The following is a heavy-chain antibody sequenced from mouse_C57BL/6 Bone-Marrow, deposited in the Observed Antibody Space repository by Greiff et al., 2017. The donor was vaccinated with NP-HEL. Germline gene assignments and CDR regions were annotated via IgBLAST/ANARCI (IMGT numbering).Heavy chain of an antibody. CDR3: ASYSNYGYWYFDV. CDR2: IGPSDSYT. Sequence: VQLQQPGAELVIPGASVKLSCKASGYTFPSYRMHWVKQRPGQGLEWIGEIGPSDSYTNYNQKFKGKSTLTVDKSSSTAYMQLSSLTSEDSAVYYCASYSNYGYWYFDVWGTGTTVTVSS. D-gene: IGHD2-5*01. CDR1: GYTFPSYR. J-gene: IGHJ1*03. V-gene: IGHV1-69*01.